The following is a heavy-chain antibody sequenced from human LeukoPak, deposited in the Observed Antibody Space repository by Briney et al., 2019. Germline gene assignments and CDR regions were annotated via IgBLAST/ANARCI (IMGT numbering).Heavy chain of an antibody. CDR3: ARLGNYSPPLY. D-gene: IGHD2-15*01. CDR2: INHSGST. J-gene: IGHJ4*02. V-gene: IGHV4-34*01. CDR1: GESFSGYY. Sequence: SSETLSLTCAVYGESFSGYYWSWIRQPPGKGLEWIGEINHSGSTNYNPSLKSRVTISVDTSKNQFSLKLSSVTAADTAVYYCARLGNYSPPLYWGQGTLVTVSS.